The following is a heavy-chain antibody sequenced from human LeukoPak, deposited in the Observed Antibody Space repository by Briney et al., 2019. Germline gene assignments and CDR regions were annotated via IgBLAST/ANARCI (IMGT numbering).Heavy chain of an antibody. CDR2: ISWNSGSI. CDR1: GFTFDDYA. CDR3: AKEYGGLDY. J-gene: IGHJ4*02. Sequence: GRSLRLSCAASGFTFDDYAMHWVRQAPGKGLEWVSGISWNSGSIGYADSVKGRFTISRDNAKNSLYLRMNSLRAEDTALYYCAKEYGGLDYWGQGTLVTVSS. D-gene: IGHD4-23*01. V-gene: IGHV3-9*01.